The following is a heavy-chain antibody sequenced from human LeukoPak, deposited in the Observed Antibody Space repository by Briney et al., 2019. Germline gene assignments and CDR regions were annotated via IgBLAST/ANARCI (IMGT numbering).Heavy chain of an antibody. Sequence: PGRSLRLSCAASGFTFSSYAMHWVRQAPGKGLEWVSVISRNGAHPYYIDSVRDRFTVSRDNSKNIMYLQMNSLRAEDAALYYCTTPGDSGWYNHWGQGTLVTVSS. CDR3: TTPGDSGWYNH. CDR1: GFTFSSYA. D-gene: IGHD6-19*01. CDR2: ISRNGAHP. V-gene: IGHV3-23*01. J-gene: IGHJ4*02.